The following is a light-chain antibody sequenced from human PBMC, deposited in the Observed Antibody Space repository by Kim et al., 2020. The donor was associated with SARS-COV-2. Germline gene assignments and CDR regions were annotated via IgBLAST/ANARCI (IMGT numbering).Light chain of an antibody. Sequence: GQSITISCTGPSSDVGVYNFVSWHQQHPGKAPQLMIFYVSKRPSGVSNRFSGSKSGNTASLTISGLHAEDEADYYCSSYTSSSTRVFGGGTKLTVL. CDR1: SSDVGVYNF. V-gene: IGLV2-14*04. CDR2: YVS. CDR3: SSYTSSSTRV. J-gene: IGLJ3*02.